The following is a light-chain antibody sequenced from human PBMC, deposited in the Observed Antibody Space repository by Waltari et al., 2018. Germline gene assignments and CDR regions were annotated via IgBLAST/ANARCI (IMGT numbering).Light chain of an antibody. CDR2: RAS. V-gene: IGKV3-15*01. CDR1: PNVTTY. J-gene: IGKJ4*01. Sequence: EIVMTQSPATLSVSPGERPTLPRRASPNVTTYLAWYQQKPGQAPRLLIHRASIRATDIPGRFSGSGSGTEFTLTISGLQSEDFAVYFCQHYNNWPLTFGGGTKVEIK. CDR3: QHYNNWPLT.